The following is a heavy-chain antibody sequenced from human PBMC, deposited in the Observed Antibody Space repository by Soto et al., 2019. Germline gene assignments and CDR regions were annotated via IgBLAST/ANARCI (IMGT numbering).Heavy chain of an antibody. CDR3: ARQPVAPGLRYFDS. J-gene: IGHJ4*02. Sequence: SETLSLTCTVSGDSMNNYYWSWIRQTPGKGLEWIGYIFPTGATEYTPSLKSRITMSVDTSKSQFSLKVTTVTAADTAMYYCARQPVAPGLRYFDSWGQGTLVTVSS. CDR2: IFPTGAT. V-gene: IGHV4-4*08. D-gene: IGHD5-12*01. CDR1: GDSMNNYY.